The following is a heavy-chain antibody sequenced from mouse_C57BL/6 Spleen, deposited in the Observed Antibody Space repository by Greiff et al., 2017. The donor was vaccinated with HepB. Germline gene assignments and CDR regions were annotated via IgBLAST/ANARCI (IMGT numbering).Heavy chain of an antibody. CDR3: ARGEVYYYGSSYDWYFDV. CDR2: INPNNGGT. V-gene: IGHV1-18*01. CDR1: GYTFTDYN. D-gene: IGHD1-1*01. Sequence: EVQLQQSGPELVKPGASVKIPCKASGYTFTDYNMDWVKQSHGKSLEWIGDINPNNGGTIYNQKFKGKATLTVDKSSSTAYMELRSLTSEDTAVYYSARGEVYYYGSSYDWYFDVWGTGTTVTVSS. J-gene: IGHJ1*03.